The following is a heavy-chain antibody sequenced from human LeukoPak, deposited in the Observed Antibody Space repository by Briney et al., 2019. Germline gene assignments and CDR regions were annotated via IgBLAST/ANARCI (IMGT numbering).Heavy chain of an antibody. CDR1: GYRFTSYW. V-gene: IGHV5-51*01. CDR2: IYPGDSDT. Sequence: GASLKISCKGSGYRFTSYWIGWVRQLPGKGLEWMGIIYPGDSDTRYSPSFQGQVTISADKSISTAYLQWSSLKASDTAMYYCARRVLTTGGGYFDYWGQGTLVTVSS. CDR3: ARRVLTTGGGYFDY. D-gene: IGHD4/OR15-4a*01. J-gene: IGHJ4*02.